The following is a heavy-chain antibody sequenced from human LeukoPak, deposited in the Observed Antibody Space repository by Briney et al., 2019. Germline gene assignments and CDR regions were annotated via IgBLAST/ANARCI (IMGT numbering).Heavy chain of an antibody. CDR3: ARRAGAYSHPYDY. J-gene: IGHJ4*02. Sequence: GGSLRLSCAVSGFTFSNYSMNWVRQAPGKGLEWVSLISGTAFSTYYADSVRGRFTISRDNSKNTVNLQMNSLRAEDTAVYYCARRAGAYSHPYDYWGQGTLVTVSS. CDR1: GFTFSNYS. D-gene: IGHD4/OR15-4a*01. CDR2: ISGTAFST. V-gene: IGHV3-23*01.